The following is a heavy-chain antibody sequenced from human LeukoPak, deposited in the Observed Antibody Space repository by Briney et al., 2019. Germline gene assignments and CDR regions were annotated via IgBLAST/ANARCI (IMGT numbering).Heavy chain of an antibody. J-gene: IGHJ6*02. CDR1: GYTFTSYY. CDR3: ARDYDILTGYYPEGMDV. CDR2: ISAYNGNT. Sequence: VASVKVSCKASGYTFTSYYMHWVRQAPGQGLEWMGWISAYNGNTNYAQKLQGRVTMTTDTSTSTAYMELRSLRSDDTAVYYCARDYDILTGYYPEGMDVWGQGTTVTVSS. D-gene: IGHD3-9*01. V-gene: IGHV1-18*04.